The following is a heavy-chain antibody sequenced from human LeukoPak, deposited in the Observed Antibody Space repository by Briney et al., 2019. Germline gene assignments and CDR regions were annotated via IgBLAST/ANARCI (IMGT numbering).Heavy chain of an antibody. CDR3: AKDLGSHTAMPNFDY. D-gene: IGHD5-18*01. V-gene: IGHV3-30*18. Sequence: GGSLRLSCAASGFTFSSYWMSWVRQAPGKGLEWVAVISYDGSNKYYADSVKGRFTISRDNSKNTLYLQMNSLRAEDTAVYYCAKDLGSHTAMPNFDYWGQGTLVTVSS. CDR2: ISYDGSNK. CDR1: GFTFSSYW. J-gene: IGHJ4*02.